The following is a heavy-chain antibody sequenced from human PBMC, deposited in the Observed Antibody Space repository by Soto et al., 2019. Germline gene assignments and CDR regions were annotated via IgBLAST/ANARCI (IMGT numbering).Heavy chain of an antibody. Sequence: EVQLLESGGGLVQPGGSLRLSCAAAGFSFRNYAMSWVRQAPGTGLEWISTLTGSSSNIYYADSVKGRFAISRDNSRNTLYLQMNSLTAEDTAVYYCANGRATYGLLTHDYWGQGTLVTVSS. J-gene: IGHJ4*02. CDR3: ANGRATYGLLTHDY. CDR2: LTGSSSNI. D-gene: IGHD3-10*01. V-gene: IGHV3-23*01. CDR1: GFSFRNYA.